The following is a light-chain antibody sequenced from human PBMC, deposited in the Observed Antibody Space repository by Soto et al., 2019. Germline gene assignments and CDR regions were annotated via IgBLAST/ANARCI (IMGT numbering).Light chain of an antibody. CDR3: QQYGTSPPWT. CDR2: GAS. J-gene: IGKJ1*01. V-gene: IGKV3-20*01. Sequence: EIVMTQSPATLSLSPGERATLSCRASQSVSSSYLAWSQQKPGQAPRLLIYGASSRATGIPDRFSGSGSGTDFTLTISRLEPEDFAVYYCQQYGTSPPWTFGQGTKVDIK. CDR1: QSVSSSY.